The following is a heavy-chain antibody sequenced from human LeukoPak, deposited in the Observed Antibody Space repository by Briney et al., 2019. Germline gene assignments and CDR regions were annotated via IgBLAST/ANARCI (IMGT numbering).Heavy chain of an antibody. V-gene: IGHV4-34*01. CDR3: ARGVGRGYSYGYVSSYYFDY. J-gene: IGHJ4*02. CDR1: GGSFSGYY. CDR2: INHSGST. Sequence: SETLSLTCAVYGGSFSGYYWSWIRQPPGKGPEWIGEINHSGSTNYNPSLKSRVTISVDTSKNQFSLKLSSVTAADTAVYYCARGVGRGYSYGYVSSYYFDYWGQGTLVTVSS. D-gene: IGHD5-18*01.